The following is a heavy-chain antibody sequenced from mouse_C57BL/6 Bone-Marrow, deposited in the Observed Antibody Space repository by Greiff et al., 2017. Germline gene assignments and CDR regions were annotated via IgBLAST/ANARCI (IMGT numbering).Heavy chain of an antibody. J-gene: IGHJ3*01. CDR1: GYTFTSYW. D-gene: IGHD2-3*01. CDR2: IYPGSGST. Sequence: QVQLQQPGAELVKPGASVKMSCKASGYTFTSYWITWVKQRPGQGLEWIGDIYPGSGSTNYNEKFKGKATLTVDTSSSTAYMQLSSLTSEDSAVXYCAREDDVYSSWFAYWGQGTLVTVSA. CDR3: AREDDVYSSWFAY. V-gene: IGHV1-55*01.